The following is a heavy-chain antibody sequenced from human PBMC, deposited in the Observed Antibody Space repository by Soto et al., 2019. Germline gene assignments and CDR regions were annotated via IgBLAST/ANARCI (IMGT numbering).Heavy chain of an antibody. CDR3: ARRLYYDSSGFEGGGMDV. CDR2: IYYSGST. J-gene: IGHJ6*02. D-gene: IGHD3-22*01. CDR1: GGSISSSSYY. V-gene: IGHV4-39*01. Sequence: SETLSLTCTVSGGSISSSSYYWGWIRQPPGKGLEWIGSIYYSGSTYYNTSLKNRVTISVDTSKNQYSLKLSSVTAADTAVYYCARRLYYDSSGFEGGGMDVWGQGTTVT.